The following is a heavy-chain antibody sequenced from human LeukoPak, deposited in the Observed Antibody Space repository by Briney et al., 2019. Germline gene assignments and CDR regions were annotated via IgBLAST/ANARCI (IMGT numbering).Heavy chain of an antibody. D-gene: IGHD3-3*01. V-gene: IGHV1-69*04. CDR1: GGTFSSYA. CDR2: IIPILGIA. CDR3: ARDRDTSITIFGVVRNWYFDL. Sequence: ASVKVPCKASGGTFSSYAISWVRQAPGQGLEWMGRIIPILGIANYAQKFQGRVTITADKSTSTAYMELSSLRSEDTAVYYCARDRDTSITIFGVVRNWYFDLWGRGTLVTVSS. J-gene: IGHJ2*01.